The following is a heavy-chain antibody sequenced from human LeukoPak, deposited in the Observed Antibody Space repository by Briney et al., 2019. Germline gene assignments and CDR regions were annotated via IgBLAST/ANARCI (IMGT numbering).Heavy chain of an antibody. J-gene: IGHJ4*02. Sequence: SATLSLTCAVYGGSFSGYYWSWIRQPPGKGLEWIGEINHSGSTNYNPSLKSRVTISVDTSKNQFSLKLSSVTAADTAVYYCARGRDVVVPAAMSRYYFDYWGQGTLVTVSS. CDR3: ARGRDVVVPAAMSRYYFDY. D-gene: IGHD2-2*01. CDR2: INHSGST. V-gene: IGHV4-34*01. CDR1: GGSFSGYY.